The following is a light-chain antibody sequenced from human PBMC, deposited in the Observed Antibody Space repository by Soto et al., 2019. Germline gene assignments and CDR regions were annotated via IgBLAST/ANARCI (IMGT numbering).Light chain of an antibody. CDR2: GAS. V-gene: IGKV3-15*01. Sequence: EIVMTQSPATLSVSPGERATLSCRASQSVSSNLAWYQQKPGQAPRLLIYGASTRATGIPARFSGSGSGTEFTLTISRLQSEDFAVYYCQPYNNWGTFGQGTKVEIK. CDR3: QPYNNWGT. CDR1: QSVSSN. J-gene: IGKJ1*01.